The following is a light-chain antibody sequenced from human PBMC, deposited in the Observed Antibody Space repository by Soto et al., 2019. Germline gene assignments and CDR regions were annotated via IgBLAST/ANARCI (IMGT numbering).Light chain of an antibody. CDR3: CSFAGLYIYV. J-gene: IGLJ1*01. CDR2: DVT. CDR1: SXDVGGYNY. V-gene: IGLV2-11*01. Sequence: QSVLTQPRSVSGSPGQSVTISCTGTSXDVGGYNYVSWYQQHPGKAPKLLIYDVTKRPSGVPDRFSGSKSGNTASLTISGLQADDEADYSCCSFAGLYIYVFGGGTKVTLL.